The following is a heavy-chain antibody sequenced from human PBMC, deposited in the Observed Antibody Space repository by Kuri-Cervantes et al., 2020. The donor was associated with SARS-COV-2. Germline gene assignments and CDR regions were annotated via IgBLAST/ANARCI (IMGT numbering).Heavy chain of an antibody. D-gene: IGHD4-11*01. V-gene: IGHV1-8*03. J-gene: IGHJ2*01. Sequence: ASVKVSCKASGYTFTSYGISWVRQAPGQGLEWMGWMNPNSGNTGYAQKFQGRVTITRNTSISTAYMELSSLRSEDTAVYYCARALYSSYVYFDLWGRGTLVTVSS. CDR3: ARALYSSYVYFDL. CDR2: MNPNSGNT. CDR1: GYTFTSYG.